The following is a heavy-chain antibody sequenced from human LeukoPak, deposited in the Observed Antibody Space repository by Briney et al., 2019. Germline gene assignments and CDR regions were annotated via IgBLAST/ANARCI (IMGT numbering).Heavy chain of an antibody. CDR3: ARVNYGDYSNWFDP. J-gene: IGHJ5*02. CDR1: GFTFSSYA. V-gene: IGHV3-48*04. Sequence: GGSLRLSCAASGFTFSSYAMSWVRQAPGKGLEWVSGISGSGSTIYYADSVKGRFTISRDNAKNSLYLQMNSLRAEDTAVYYCARVNYGDYSNWFDPWGQGTLVTVSS. CDR2: ISGSGSTI. D-gene: IGHD4-17*01.